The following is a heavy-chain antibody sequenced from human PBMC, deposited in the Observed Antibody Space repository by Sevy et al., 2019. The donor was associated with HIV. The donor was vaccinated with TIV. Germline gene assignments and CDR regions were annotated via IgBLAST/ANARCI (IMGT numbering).Heavy chain of an antibody. J-gene: IGHJ6*02. D-gene: IGHD3-22*01. CDR2: ISYDGSNK. Sequence: GGSLILSCAASGFTFSSYAMHWVRQAPGKGLEWVAVISYDGSNKYYADSVKGRFTISRDNSKNTLYLQMNSLRAEDTAVYYCARDLYYYDSSGHIRRADYYGMDVWGQGTTVTVSS. CDR3: ARDLYYYDSSGHIRRADYYGMDV. V-gene: IGHV3-30-3*01. CDR1: GFTFSSYA.